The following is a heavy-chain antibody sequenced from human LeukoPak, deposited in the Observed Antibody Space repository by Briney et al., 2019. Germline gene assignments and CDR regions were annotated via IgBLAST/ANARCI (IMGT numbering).Heavy chain of an antibody. V-gene: IGHV3-33*08. Sequence: PGGSLRLSCAASGFTFSSYGMHWVRQAPGKGLEWVAVIWYDGSNKYYADSVKGRFTISRDNSKNTLYLQMNSLRAEDTAVYYCARDTMRGRYYYGMDVWGQGTTVTVSS. CDR3: ARDTMRGRYYYGMDV. J-gene: IGHJ6*02. CDR2: IWYDGSNK. CDR1: GFTFSSYG. D-gene: IGHD3-22*01.